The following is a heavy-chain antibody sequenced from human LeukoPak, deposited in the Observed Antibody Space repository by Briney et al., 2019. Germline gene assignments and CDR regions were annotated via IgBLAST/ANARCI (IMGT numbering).Heavy chain of an antibody. D-gene: IGHD3-10*01. Sequence: PSETLSLPCTVSGGSISSYYWSWIRQPPGKGLEWIGYIYYSGSTNYNASLKSRVTISVDTSKNQFSLKLSSVTAADTAVYYCARLTGRYDGVDVRGKGTTVTVSS. CDR2: IYYSGST. V-gene: IGHV4-59*01. J-gene: IGHJ6*04. CDR3: ARLTGRYDGVDV. CDR1: GGSISSYY.